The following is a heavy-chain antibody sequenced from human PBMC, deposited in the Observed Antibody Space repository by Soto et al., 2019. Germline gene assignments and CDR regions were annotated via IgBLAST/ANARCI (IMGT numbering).Heavy chain of an antibody. V-gene: IGHV4-39*01. CDR3: ASAYLLYSGYDGFDY. CDR2: IYYSGST. CDR1: GGSISSSSYY. Sequence: QLQLQESGPGLVKPSETLSLTCTVSGGSISSSSYYWGWIRQPPGKGLEWIGSIYYSGSTYYNPSLKSRVTISVDTSKNQFSLKLSSVTAADTAVYYCASAYLLYSGYDGFDYWGQGTLVTVSS. J-gene: IGHJ4*02. D-gene: IGHD5-12*01.